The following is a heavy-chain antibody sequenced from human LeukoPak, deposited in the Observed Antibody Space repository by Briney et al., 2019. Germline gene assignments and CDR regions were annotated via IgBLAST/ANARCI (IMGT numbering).Heavy chain of an antibody. J-gene: IGHJ5*02. CDR2: INTNTGNP. CDR3: ARRRGLVWFGELSSNWFDP. D-gene: IGHD3-10*01. V-gene: IGHV7-4-1*02. CDR1: GYTFTSYA. Sequence: GASVKVSCKASGYTFTSYAMNWVRQAPGQGLEWMGWINTNTGNPTYAQGFTGRFVFSLDTSVSTAYLQISSLKAEDTAVYYCARRRGLVWFGELSSNWFDPWGQGTLVTVSS.